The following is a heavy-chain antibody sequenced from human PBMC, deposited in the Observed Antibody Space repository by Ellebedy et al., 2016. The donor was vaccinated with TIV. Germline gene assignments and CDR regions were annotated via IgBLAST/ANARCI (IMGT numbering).Heavy chain of an antibody. CDR2: ISAGGGT. D-gene: IGHD2-21*02. Sequence: GESLKISCAASGFTFSSIAMTWVRQAPGKGLEWVSTISAGGGTYYADSVKGRFTISRDFSRNTLYLQMNSLRAEDTAVYHCAKGVGDSYSARVMDVWGQGTTVIVSS. CDR3: AKGVGDSYSARVMDV. V-gene: IGHV3-23*01. CDR1: GFTFSSIA. J-gene: IGHJ6*02.